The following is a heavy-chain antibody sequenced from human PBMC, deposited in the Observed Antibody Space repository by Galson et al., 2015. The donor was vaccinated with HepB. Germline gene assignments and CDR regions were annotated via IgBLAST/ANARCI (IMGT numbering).Heavy chain of an antibody. D-gene: IGHD3-16*01. CDR2: ISSSSSYI. CDR1: GFTFSSYS. V-gene: IGHV3-21*01. J-gene: IGHJ4*02. CDR3: ARDSAPWGDGAYFDY. Sequence: LRLSCAASGFTFSSYSMNWVRQAPGKGLEWVSSISSSSSYIYYADSVKGRFTISRDNAKNSLYLQMNSLRAEDTAVYYCARDSAPWGDGAYFDYWGQGTLVTVSS.